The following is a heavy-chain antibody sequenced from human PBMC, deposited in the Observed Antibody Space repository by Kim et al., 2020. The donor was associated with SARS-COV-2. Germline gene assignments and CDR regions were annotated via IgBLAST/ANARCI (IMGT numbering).Heavy chain of an antibody. J-gene: IGHJ4*02. CDR3: ARDPYGSGIYVDF. Sequence: GGSLRLSCEASGFTFSTYTMHWVRQAPGKGLEWVASITSTSTYTDYADSLKGRFTISRDNAKDSLYLQMNSPRADATAVYYCARDPYGSGIYVDFWGQGTVLTVSS. V-gene: IGHV3-21*04. D-gene: IGHD3-10*01. CDR2: ITSTSTYT. CDR1: GFTFSTYT.